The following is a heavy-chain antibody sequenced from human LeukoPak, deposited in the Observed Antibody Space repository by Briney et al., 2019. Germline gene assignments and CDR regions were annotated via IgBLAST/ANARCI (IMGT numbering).Heavy chain of an antibody. CDR1: GFTFNNYA. J-gene: IGHJ4*02. CDR2: ITGSGGST. Sequence: PEGSLRLSCAASGFTFNNYAMSWVRQAPGKGLEWVSTITGSGGSTYYADSVKGRFTISRDNSNNTLYLQMNSLRAEDTAVYYCAKSRDSSGYYLSYFDYWGQGTLVTVSS. V-gene: IGHV3-23*01. CDR3: AKSRDSSGYYLSYFDY. D-gene: IGHD3-22*01.